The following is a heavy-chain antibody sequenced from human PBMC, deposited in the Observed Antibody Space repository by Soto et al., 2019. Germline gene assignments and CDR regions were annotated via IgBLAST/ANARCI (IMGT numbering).Heavy chain of an antibody. J-gene: IGHJ1*01. CDR3: ARDQRYYGSEYYYSDS. D-gene: IGHD4-17*01. Sequence: ASVKVSCKASGYTFISYGISWVRRAPGQGLEWVGWMSAFTGKADYAQIFQDRVTMTTDTSTSTAYMELRSLRSDDTAVYYCARDQRYYGSEYYYSDSWGQGTVVTVSS. V-gene: IGHV1-18*04. CDR1: GYTFISYG. CDR2: MSAFTGKA.